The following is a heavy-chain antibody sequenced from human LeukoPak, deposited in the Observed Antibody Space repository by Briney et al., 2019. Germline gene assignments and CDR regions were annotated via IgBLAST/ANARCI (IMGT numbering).Heavy chain of an antibody. V-gene: IGHV1-69*13. D-gene: IGHD4-17*01. CDR1: GGTFSSYA. J-gene: IGHJ4*02. CDR3: ASFSTVTTSPFDY. Sequence: ASVKVSCKASGGTFSSYAISWVRQAPGQGLEWMGGIIPIFGTANYAQKFQGRVTITADESTSTAYMEPSSLRSEDTAVYYCASFSTVTTSPFDYWGQGTLVTVSS. CDR2: IIPIFGTA.